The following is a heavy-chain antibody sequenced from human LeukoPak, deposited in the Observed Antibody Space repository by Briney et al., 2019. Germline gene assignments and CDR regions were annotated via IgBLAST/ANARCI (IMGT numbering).Heavy chain of an antibody. J-gene: IGHJ4*02. V-gene: IGHV3-7*01. CDR1: GFTFSSYW. CDR3: ARADGLWFGELSGGY. Sequence: GSLLLSCAASGFTFSSYWMSWVRQAPGKGLEWVANIKQDGSEKYYVDSVKGRFTISRDNAKNSLYLQMNSLRAEDTAVYYCARADGLWFGELSGGYWGQGTLVTVSS. D-gene: IGHD3-10*01. CDR2: IKQDGSEK.